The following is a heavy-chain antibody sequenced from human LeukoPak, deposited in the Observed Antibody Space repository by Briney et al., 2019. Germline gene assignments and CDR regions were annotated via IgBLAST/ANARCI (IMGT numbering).Heavy chain of an antibody. CDR1: GYTFTGYY. Sequence: ASVKVSCKASGYTFTGYYVHWVRQAPGQALEWMGWITPFNGNTNYAQKFQDRVTITRDRSMSTAYMELSSLRSEDTAMYYCASSDPDPLVGATTFPAFDIWGQGTMVTVSS. D-gene: IGHD1-26*01. V-gene: IGHV1-45*02. CDR3: ASSDPDPLVGATTFPAFDI. J-gene: IGHJ3*02. CDR2: ITPFNGNT.